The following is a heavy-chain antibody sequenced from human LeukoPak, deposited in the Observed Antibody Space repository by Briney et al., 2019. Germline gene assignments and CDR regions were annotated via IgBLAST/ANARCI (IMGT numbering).Heavy chain of an antibody. CDR2: ISSSGATI. J-gene: IGHJ4*02. CDR3: AIDSGSGRSPRLDY. V-gene: IGHV3-48*03. CDR1: GFTFSIYE. Sequence: GGSLRLSCAASGFTFSIYEVNWVRQAPGKGLEWVSYISSSGATIYYADSVKGRFTVSRDNAKNSLYLQMTSLRAEDTAVYYCAIDSGSGRSPRLDYWGQGTLVTVSS. D-gene: IGHD6-19*01.